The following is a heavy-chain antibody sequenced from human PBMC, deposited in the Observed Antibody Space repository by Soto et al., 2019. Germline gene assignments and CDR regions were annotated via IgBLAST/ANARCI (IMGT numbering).Heavy chain of an antibody. V-gene: IGHV3-33*01. Sequence: GGSLRLSCAASGFTFSSYGMHWVRQAPGKGLEWVAVIWYDGSNKYYADSVKGRFTISRDNSKNTLYLQMNSLRAEDTAVYYCARPTIAAAGPPDCWGQGTLVTVSS. J-gene: IGHJ4*02. CDR1: GFTFSSYG. D-gene: IGHD6-13*01. CDR2: IWYDGSNK. CDR3: ARPTIAAAGPPDC.